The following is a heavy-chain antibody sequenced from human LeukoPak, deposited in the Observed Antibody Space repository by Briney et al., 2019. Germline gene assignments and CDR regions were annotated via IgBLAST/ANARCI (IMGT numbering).Heavy chain of an antibody. CDR3: ARLTLPYSSSWYENDY. Sequence: GGSLRLSCAASEFTFSSYVMAWVRQAPGKGLEWVSSISSSSSYIYYADSVKGRFTISRDNAKNSLYLQMNSLRAEDTAVYYCARLTLPYSSSWYENDYWGQGTLVTVSS. D-gene: IGHD6-13*01. J-gene: IGHJ4*02. CDR2: ISSSSSYI. V-gene: IGHV3-21*01. CDR1: EFTFSSYV.